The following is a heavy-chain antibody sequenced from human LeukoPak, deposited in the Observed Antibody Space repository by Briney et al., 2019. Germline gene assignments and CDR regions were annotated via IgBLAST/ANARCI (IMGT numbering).Heavy chain of an antibody. V-gene: IGHV3-48*03. CDR3: ARGREMGATSPVGYFVL. CDR1: GGTLSTYE. CDR2: MSRTADRI. J-gene: IGHJ2*01. Sequence: GGSLRLSCTIFGGTLSTYEFNWVRQAPGKRPEWISYMSRTADRIDHADSVKGRFTISRDNAKNSLYLHMNSLRDDDTAFYFCARGREMGATSPVGYFVLWGRGTLVTVSS. D-gene: IGHD1-26*01.